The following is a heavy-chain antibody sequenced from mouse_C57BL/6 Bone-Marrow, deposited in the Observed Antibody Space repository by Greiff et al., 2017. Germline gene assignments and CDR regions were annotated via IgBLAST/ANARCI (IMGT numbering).Heavy chain of an antibody. CDR2: IYPTSGRT. CDR3: ARTGPVGRRFDY. Sequence: QVQLQQSGAELVKPGASVKMSCKASGYTFTSYWITWVKQRPGQGLEWIGDIYPTSGRTNYNEKFKSKAILTVDTSSNTAYMQLSSLTSEDSAVFYCARTGPVGRRFDYWGRGTTLTVS. D-gene: IGHD4-1*01. V-gene: IGHV1-55*01. J-gene: IGHJ2*01. CDR1: GYTFTSYW.